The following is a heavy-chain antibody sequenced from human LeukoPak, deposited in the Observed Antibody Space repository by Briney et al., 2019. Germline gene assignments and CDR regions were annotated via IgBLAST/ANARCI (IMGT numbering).Heavy chain of an antibody. CDR1: GFIFSTYW. CDR2: INSDGSRT. CDR3: ASSTVEMATILDQD. D-gene: IGHD5-24*01. V-gene: IGHV3-74*01. J-gene: IGHJ4*02. Sequence: GGSLRLSCAASGFIFSTYWMHWVRQVPGKGLVWVSHINSDGSRTSYADSVKGRFTISRDNAKNTLYLQMNSLRAEDTAVYYCASSTVEMATILDQDWGQGTLVTVSS.